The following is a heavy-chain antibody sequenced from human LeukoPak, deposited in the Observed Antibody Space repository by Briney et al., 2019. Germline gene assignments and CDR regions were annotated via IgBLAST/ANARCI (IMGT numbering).Heavy chain of an antibody. V-gene: IGHV3-74*01. J-gene: IGHJ6*03. CDR1: GFTFSRYW. CDR3: ARGEETWSKIYYYYYMDV. CDR2: TNSDDSST. D-gene: IGHD2-8*02. Sequence: PGGSLRVTCAASGFTFSRYWMYWVRQAPGKGLVWVSRTNSDDSSTSYADSVKGRFTISRDNAKNTLYLQMNSLRAEDTAVYYCARGEETWSKIYYYYYMDVWGKGSTVTISS.